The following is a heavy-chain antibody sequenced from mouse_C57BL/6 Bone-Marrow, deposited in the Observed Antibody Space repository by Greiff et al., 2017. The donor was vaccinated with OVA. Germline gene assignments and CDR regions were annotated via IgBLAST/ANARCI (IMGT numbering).Heavy chain of an antibody. CDR2: ISDGGSYT. D-gene: IGHD1-1*01. Sequence: EVKLMESGGGLVKPGGSLKLSCAASGFTFSSYAMSWVRQTPEKRLEWVATISDGGSYTYYPDNVKGRFTISRDNAKNNMYLHMRHLKSEDTAMYYCARGGGYYYGSSPYACWGKGTLVTVSA. CDR1: GFTFSSYA. CDR3: ARGGGYYYGSSPYAC. J-gene: IGHJ3*01. V-gene: IGHV5-4*03.